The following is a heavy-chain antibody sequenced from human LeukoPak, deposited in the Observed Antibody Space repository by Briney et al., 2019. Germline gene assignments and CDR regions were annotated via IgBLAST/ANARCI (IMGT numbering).Heavy chain of an antibody. Sequence: SETLSLTFSVYGGSFSGYYWSWIRPPPGKGLEWIGEINHSGSTNSNPSLTSRVTISVDTSQNKFSLKLSSVTAADTAGYYWARVGSSSLVDYWGQGTLVTVSS. CDR1: GGSFSGYY. V-gene: IGHV4-34*01. J-gene: IGHJ4*02. D-gene: IGHD6-6*01. CDR2: INHSGST. CDR3: ARVGSSSLVDY.